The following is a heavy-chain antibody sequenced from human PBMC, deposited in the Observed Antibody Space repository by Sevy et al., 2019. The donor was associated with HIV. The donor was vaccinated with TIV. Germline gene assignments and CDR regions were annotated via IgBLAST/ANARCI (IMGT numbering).Heavy chain of an antibody. J-gene: IGHJ4*02. CDR1: GFSISSDYY. Sequence: SETLSHTCTVSGFSISSDYYWGWIRQPPGKGLEWSGSIYDGGSTYYNPSLKSQVTISIDTSKNKFSLKLSSVTASDTAVYYCARDYYGSGSYYEFVYWGQGTLVTVSS. D-gene: IGHD3-10*01. CDR3: ARDYYGSGSYYEFVY. V-gene: IGHV4-38-2*02. CDR2: IYDGGST.